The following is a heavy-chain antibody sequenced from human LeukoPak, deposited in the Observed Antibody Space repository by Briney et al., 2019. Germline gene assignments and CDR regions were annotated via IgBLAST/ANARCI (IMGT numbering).Heavy chain of an antibody. V-gene: IGHV3-53*01. D-gene: IGHD5-12*01. CDR3: ARVVAISTGYFDY. CDR2: IYSGGST. Sequence: GGSLRLSCAASGFTVSSNYMSWVRQAPGKGLEWVSVIYSGGSTYYADSVKGRFTISRDNAKNSLYLQMNSLRAEDTAVYYCARVVAISTGYFDYWGQGTLVTVSS. CDR1: GFTVSSNY. J-gene: IGHJ4*02.